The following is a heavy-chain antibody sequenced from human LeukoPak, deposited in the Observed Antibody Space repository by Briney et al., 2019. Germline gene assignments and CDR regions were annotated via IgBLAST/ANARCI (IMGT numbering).Heavy chain of an antibody. CDR3: ARKIIGYSYGYDY. CDR2: IYTSGST. V-gene: IGHV4-61*02. CDR1: GGSISSGDYY. J-gene: IGHJ4*02. Sequence: PSETLSLTCTVSGGSISSGDYYWSWIRQPAGKGLEWIGRIYTSGSTNYNPSLKSRVTISVGTSKNQFSLKLSSVTAADTAVYYCARKIIGYSYGYDYWGQGTLVTVSS. D-gene: IGHD5-18*01.